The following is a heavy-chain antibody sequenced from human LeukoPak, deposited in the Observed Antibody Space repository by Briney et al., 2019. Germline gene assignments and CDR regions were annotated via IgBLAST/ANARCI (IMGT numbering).Heavy chain of an antibody. V-gene: IGHV3-23*01. J-gene: IGHJ4*02. CDR2: ISSGGGFT. Sequence: GGSLRLSCAASGFTFSSYAMSWVRQAPGKGLEWVSTISSGGGFTNYADSVKGRFTISRDNSKNTLHLQMNSLKDEGTAVYYCAKDRSSSGFSCVDHWGQGTLVTVSS. CDR1: GFTFSSYA. D-gene: IGHD3-22*01. CDR3: AKDRSSSGFSCVDH.